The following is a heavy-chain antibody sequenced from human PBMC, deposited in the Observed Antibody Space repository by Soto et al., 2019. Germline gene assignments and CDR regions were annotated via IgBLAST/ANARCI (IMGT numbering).Heavy chain of an antibody. V-gene: IGHV3-66*01. CDR1: GFTVSSNY. CDR3: ARRLAGFGELLHHDAIDI. J-gene: IGHJ3*02. D-gene: IGHD3-10*01. CDR2: IDSGGST. Sequence: GGSLRLSCAASGFTVSSNYMSWVRQAPGKGLEWVSVIDSGGSTDYTDAVKGRFTISRHNSKNTLYLQMNSLRAEDTAVYYCARRLAGFGELLHHDAIDICGHGIMVTVS.